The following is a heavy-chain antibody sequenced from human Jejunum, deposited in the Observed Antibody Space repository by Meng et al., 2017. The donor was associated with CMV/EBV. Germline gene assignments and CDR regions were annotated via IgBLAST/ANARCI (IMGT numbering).Heavy chain of an antibody. CDR1: RHTFTSYD. CDR2: FVNNVDT. V-gene: IGHV1-18*01. CDR3: ARGTPGRSYSDY. D-gene: IGHD3-10*01. J-gene: IGHJ4*02. Sequence: HVQLLQSGARVKKPGASGTVSRKAPRHTFTSYDINWVRQATGQGLEWLGWFVNNVDTYSAQKFQGRVTMTTDTHTSTAFMELRSLRSDDTAVYYCARGTPGRSYSDYWGQGTLVTVSS.